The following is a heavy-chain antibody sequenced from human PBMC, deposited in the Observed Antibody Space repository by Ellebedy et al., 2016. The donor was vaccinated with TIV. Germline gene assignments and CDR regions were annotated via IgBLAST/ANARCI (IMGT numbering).Heavy chain of an antibody. V-gene: IGHV4-39*02. J-gene: IGHJ6*02. D-gene: IGHD1-7*01. CDR3: TRGPGTTPSTYYSSPLDV. CDR1: GGSVSSTRYY. CDR2: IYFGGST. Sequence: MPSETLSLTCSVSGGSVSSTRYYWGWIRQPPGKGLEWIGSIYFGGSTNYNPSLKNRAAVSLDPSNKQFSLTLTSVTAADTAVYYCTRGPGTTPSTYYSSPLDVWGQGITVTVSS.